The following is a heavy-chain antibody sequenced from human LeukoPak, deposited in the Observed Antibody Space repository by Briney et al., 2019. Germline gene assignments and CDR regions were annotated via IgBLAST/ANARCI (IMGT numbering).Heavy chain of an antibody. J-gene: IGHJ4*02. CDR1: GFTFSSYE. CDR3: ARTDGYNSPYFDY. CDR2: ISSSGSTI. V-gene: IGHV3-48*03. D-gene: IGHD5-24*01. Sequence: GVLRLSCAASGFTFSSYEMNWVRQAPGKGLEWVSYISSSGSTIYYADSVKGRFTFSRDNAKNSLYLQMNSLRAEDTAVYYCARTDGYNSPYFDYWGQGTLVTVSS.